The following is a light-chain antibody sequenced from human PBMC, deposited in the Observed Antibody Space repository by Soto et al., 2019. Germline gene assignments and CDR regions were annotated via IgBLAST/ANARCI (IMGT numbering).Light chain of an antibody. CDR1: QSISSW. CDR2: KAS. Sequence: DIPLTQSPSTVSASVGDRVTITCRASQSISSWLAWYQQKPGKAPKLVIYKASSLESGVPSRFIGSGFGTEFTLTISGLQPDDFATYYCQLFYDYPHSFGPGTKVDI. CDR3: QLFYDYPHS. V-gene: IGKV1-5*03. J-gene: IGKJ3*01.